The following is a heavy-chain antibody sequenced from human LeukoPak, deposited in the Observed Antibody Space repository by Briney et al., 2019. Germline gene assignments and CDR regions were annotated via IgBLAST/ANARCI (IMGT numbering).Heavy chain of an antibody. D-gene: IGHD4-23*01. V-gene: IGHV4-59*01. CDR3: ARDANGGNSWGWFDP. Sequence: SETLSLTCSVSDGSISDSYWSWIRQSPGKGLEWIGYIFYTGFTHYNPSLESRVTISVDTSKKQFSLRLKSVTAADTAVYYCARDANGGNSWGWFDPWGQGTLVTVSS. CDR2: IFYTGFT. CDR1: DGSISDSY. J-gene: IGHJ5*02.